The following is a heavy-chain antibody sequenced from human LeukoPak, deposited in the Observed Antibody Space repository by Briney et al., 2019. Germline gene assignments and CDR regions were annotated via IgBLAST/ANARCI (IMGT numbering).Heavy chain of an antibody. V-gene: IGHV4-4*07. J-gene: IGHJ4*02. CDR2: IYTSGST. Sequence: SETLSLTYTVSGGSISSYYWSWIRQPAGKGLEWIGRIYTSGSTNYNPSLKSRVTMSVDTSKNQFSLKLSSVTAADTAVYYCARDRHYYGSGSYYSIDYWGQGTLVTVSS. CDR3: ARDRHYYGSGSYYSIDY. CDR1: GGSISSYY. D-gene: IGHD3-10*01.